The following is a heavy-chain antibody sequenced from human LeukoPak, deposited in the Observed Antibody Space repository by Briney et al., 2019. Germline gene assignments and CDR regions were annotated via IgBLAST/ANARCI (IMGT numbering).Heavy chain of an antibody. V-gene: IGHV4-31*03. D-gene: IGHD3-22*01. Sequence: SQTLSLTCTVSGGSISSGGYYWSWIRQHPGKGLEWIGYIYYSGSTYYNPSLKSRVTISVDTSKNQFSLKLSSVTAADTAVYYCARENDNSGYYPFPDYWGQGTLVTVSS. CDR1: GGSISSGGYY. J-gene: IGHJ4*02. CDR3: ARENDNSGYYPFPDY. CDR2: IYYSGST.